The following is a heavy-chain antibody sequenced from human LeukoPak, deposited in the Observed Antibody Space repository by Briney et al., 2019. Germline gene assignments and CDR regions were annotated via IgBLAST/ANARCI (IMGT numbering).Heavy chain of an antibody. CDR2: ISYDGSNK. D-gene: IGHD3-22*01. CDR3: AREEMYYYDSSGYYYQLSPGYFDY. J-gene: IGHJ4*02. CDR1: GFTFSSYA. V-gene: IGHV3-30*04. Sequence: GGSLRLSCAVSGFTFSSYAMHWVRQAPGKGLEWVAVISYDGSNKYYADSVKGRFTISRDNSKNTLYLQMNSLRAEDTAVYYCAREEMYYYDSSGYYYQLSPGYFDYWGQGTLVTVSS.